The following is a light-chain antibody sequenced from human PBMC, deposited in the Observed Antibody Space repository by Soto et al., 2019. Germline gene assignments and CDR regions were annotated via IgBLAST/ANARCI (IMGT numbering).Light chain of an antibody. J-gene: IGKJ4*01. CDR1: QSLSSSF. Sequence: EIVLTQSPGTLSLSPGERAIISCRASQSLSSSFLAWYQQKPGQAPRLLIYSSSNRATGIPDRFSGGGSGTDFTLTISRLEPADFAVYYCQPYGRSPLTFGGGTKADIK. V-gene: IGKV3-20*01. CDR3: QPYGRSPLT. CDR2: SSS.